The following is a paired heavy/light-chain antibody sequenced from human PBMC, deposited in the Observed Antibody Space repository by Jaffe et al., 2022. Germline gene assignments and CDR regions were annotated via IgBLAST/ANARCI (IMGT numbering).Light chain of an antibody. J-gene: IGLJ2*01. CDR3: QSYDRSLSGSRV. V-gene: IGLV1-40*01. CDR1: SSNIGAGYD. CDR2: GNN. Sequence: QSVLTQPPSVSGAPGQRVTISCTGSSSNIGAGYDVHWYQQLPGIAPKLLIYGNNNRPSGVPDRFSGSKSGTSASLAITGLQAEDEADYYCQSYDRSLSGSRVFGGGTKLTVL.
Heavy chain of an antibody. Sequence: EVQLLESGGGLVQPGGSLRLSCAASGFTFSSYAMSWVRQAPGKGLEWVSSISGSGGNTYYADSVKGRFTISRDKSRDTLYLQMNSLRGEDAAIYYCAKDRAIYSSSGSPIDYWGQGTLVTVSS. J-gene: IGHJ4*02. D-gene: IGHD3-10*01. CDR1: GFTFSSYA. CDR2: ISGSGGNT. V-gene: IGHV3-23*01. CDR3: AKDRAIYSSSGSPIDY.